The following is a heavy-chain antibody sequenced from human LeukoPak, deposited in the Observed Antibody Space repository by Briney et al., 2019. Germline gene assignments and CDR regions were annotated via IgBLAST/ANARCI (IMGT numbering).Heavy chain of an antibody. J-gene: IGHJ4*02. D-gene: IGHD5-12*01. CDR2: IRSKNYGGTT. V-gene: IGHV3-49*04. CDR1: GFTFGDYA. Sequence: PGRSLRLSCTGSGFTFGDYAMNWVRQAPGKGLEWVGFIRSKNYGGTTEYAASVKGRFTISRDDSKSIAYLQMNSLETEDTAVYYCTRVIVATKDYWGQGTLVTVSS. CDR3: TRVIVATKDY.